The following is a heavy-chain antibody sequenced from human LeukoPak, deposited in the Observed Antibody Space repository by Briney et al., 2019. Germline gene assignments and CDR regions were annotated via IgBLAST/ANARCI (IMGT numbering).Heavy chain of an antibody. D-gene: IGHD2-21*01. V-gene: IGHV3-15*01. CDR3: AKDPYRVVVATGNYLDP. CDR1: GFTFSNAW. J-gene: IGHJ5*02. Sequence: GGSLRLSCAASGFTFSNAWMSWVRQAPGKGLEWVGRIKSKTDGGTTDYAAPVKGRFTISRDDSKNTLYLQMNSLRVEDTAVYYCAKDPYRVVVATGNYLDPWGQGTLVTVSA. CDR2: IKSKTDGGTT.